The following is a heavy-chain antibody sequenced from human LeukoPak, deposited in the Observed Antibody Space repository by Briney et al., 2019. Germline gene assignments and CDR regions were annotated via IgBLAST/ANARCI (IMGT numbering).Heavy chain of an antibody. Sequence: ASVKVSCKASGYTFSSYGISWVRQAPGQGLEWMGWIRVYNGDTDYAQNFQGRFTMTTDTSTSTAYMELRSLGSDDTAVFYCARVKDHTTMWEADKYWGQGTLVTVSS. D-gene: IGHD5-18*01. V-gene: IGHV1-18*01. J-gene: IGHJ4*02. CDR3: ARVKDHTTMWEADKY. CDR2: IRVYNGDT. CDR1: GYTFSSYG.